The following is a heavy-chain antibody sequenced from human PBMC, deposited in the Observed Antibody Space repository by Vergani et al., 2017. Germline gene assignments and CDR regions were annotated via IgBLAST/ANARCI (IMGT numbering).Heavy chain of an antibody. D-gene: IGHD2/OR15-2a*01. V-gene: IGHV4-34*01. Sequence: QVQLQQWGAGLLKPSETLSLTCAVYGGSFSGYYWSWIRQPPGKGLEWIGEINHSGSTNYNPSLKSRVTISVDTSKNQFSLKLRSVTAADTAVYYCARGAVIDYWGQGTLVTVSS. CDR2: INHSGST. J-gene: IGHJ4*02. CDR1: GGSFSGYY. CDR3: ARGAVIDY.